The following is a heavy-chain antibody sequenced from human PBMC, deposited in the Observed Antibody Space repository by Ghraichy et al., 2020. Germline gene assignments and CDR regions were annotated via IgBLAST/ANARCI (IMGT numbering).Heavy chain of an antibody. Sequence: GGSLRPSCAASGFTFSRHYMTWVRQAPGKGLEGVAKINPDGSEKYYVDSVRGRFTISRDNAKNALYLQVNSLRGEDTAVYYCAREIWWRFDYWGQGTLVTVSS. CDR1: GFTFSRHY. V-gene: IGHV3-7*01. J-gene: IGHJ4*02. CDR2: INPDGSEK. CDR3: AREIWWRFDY. D-gene: IGHD3-16*01.